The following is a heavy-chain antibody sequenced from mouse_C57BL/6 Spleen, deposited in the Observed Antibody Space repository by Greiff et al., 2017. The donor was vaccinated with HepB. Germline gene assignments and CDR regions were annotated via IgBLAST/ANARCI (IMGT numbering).Heavy chain of an antibody. V-gene: IGHV5-4*01. CDR2: ISDGGSYT. CDR3: ASLTGSFAY. D-gene: IGHD4-1*01. CDR1: GFTFSSYA. J-gene: IGHJ3*01. Sequence: EVQGVESGGGLVKPGGSLKLSCAASGFTFSSYAMSWVRQTPEKRLEWVATISDGGSYTYYPDNVKGRFTISRDNAKNNLYLQMSHLKSEDTAMYYCASLTGSFAYWGQGTLVTVSA.